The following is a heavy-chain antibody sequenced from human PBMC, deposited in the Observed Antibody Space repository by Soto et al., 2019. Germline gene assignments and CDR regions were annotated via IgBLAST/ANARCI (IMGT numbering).Heavy chain of an antibody. V-gene: IGHV4-59*08. D-gene: IGHD6-13*01. CDR1: GGSISNYY. J-gene: IGHJ4*02. CDR3: ARLSHPYGSSWYMDY. Sequence: QVQLQESGPGLVKPSETLSLTCTVSGGSISNYYWRWIRQPPGKGLEWIGYIYSSGSTNYNPSLTSRVTISVDTSKNQFSLKLYSVTAADTAVYYCARLSHPYGSSWYMDYSGQGTLGTVSS. CDR2: IYSSGST.